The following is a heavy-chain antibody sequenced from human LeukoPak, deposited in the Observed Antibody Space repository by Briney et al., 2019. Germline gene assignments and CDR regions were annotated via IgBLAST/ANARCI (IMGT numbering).Heavy chain of an antibody. V-gene: IGHV1-2*02. D-gene: IGHD2-2*01. J-gene: IGHJ4*02. CDR2: INPNDDDT. Sequence: ASVKVSCKASGYTFTDYYMHWVRQAPGQGFEWMGWINPNDDDTNYAQKFQGRVTMTRDTSISTAHMEVSRLRSDDTDVYYCARANFLYCSSTTCLFDYWGQGTLVTVSS. CDR1: GYTFTDYY. CDR3: ARANFLYCSSTTCLFDY.